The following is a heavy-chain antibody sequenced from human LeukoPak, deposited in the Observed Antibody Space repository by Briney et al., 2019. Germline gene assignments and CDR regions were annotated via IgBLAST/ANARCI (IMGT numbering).Heavy chain of an antibody. CDR1: GYTFTGYY. J-gene: IGHJ6*03. CDR3: ARDPFGRRNYYYYYYMDV. D-gene: IGHD3-16*01. CDR2: INPNSGGT. V-gene: IGHV1-2*02. Sequence: ASVKVSCKASGYTFTGYYMHWVRQAPGQGLEWMGWINPNSGGTNYAQKFQGRVTMTRDMSISTAYMELSRLRSDDTAVYYCARDPFGRRNYYYYYYMDVWGKGTTVTVSS.